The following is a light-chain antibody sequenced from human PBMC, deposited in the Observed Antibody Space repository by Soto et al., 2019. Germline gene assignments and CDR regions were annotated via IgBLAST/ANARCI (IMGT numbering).Light chain of an antibody. CDR2: GAS. CDR3: QQYASSLRT. CDR1: QSVSSSY. J-gene: IGKJ1*01. V-gene: IGKV3-20*01. Sequence: IVLTQSPGTLSLYPGERATLSCRASQSVSSSYLAWYQQKPGQAPRLLIYGASSRATGIPDRFSGSGSGTDFTLTISRLEPEDFAVYYCQQYASSLRTFAHRSKADI.